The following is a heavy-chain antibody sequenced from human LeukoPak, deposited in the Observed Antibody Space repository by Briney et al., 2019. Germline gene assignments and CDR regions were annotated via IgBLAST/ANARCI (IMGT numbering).Heavy chain of an antibody. Sequence: GGSLRLSCAASGFTFSSYAMSWVRQAPGKGLEWISGISGSGASTYYADSVKGRFTISRGDSRNTLYLQMNSLRGDDTAVYYCAKDVGKWESLHFFDYWGQGTLVTVSS. J-gene: IGHJ4*02. CDR3: AKDVGKWESLHFFDY. V-gene: IGHV3-23*01. CDR2: ISGSGAST. CDR1: GFTFSSYA. D-gene: IGHD1-26*01.